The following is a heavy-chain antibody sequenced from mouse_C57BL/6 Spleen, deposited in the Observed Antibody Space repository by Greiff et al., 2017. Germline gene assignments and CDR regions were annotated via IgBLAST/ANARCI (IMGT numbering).Heavy chain of an antibody. CDR3: AYSNSYYYAMDY. J-gene: IGHJ4*01. V-gene: IGHV5-17*01. CDR2: ISSGSSTI. Sequence: EVKLEESGGGLVKPGGSLKLSCAASGFTFSDYGMHWVRQAPEKGLEWVAYISSGSSTIYYADTVKGRFTISRDNAKNTLFLQMTSLRSEDTAMYYCAYSNSYYYAMDYWGQGTSVTVSS. D-gene: IGHD2-5*01. CDR1: GFTFSDYG.